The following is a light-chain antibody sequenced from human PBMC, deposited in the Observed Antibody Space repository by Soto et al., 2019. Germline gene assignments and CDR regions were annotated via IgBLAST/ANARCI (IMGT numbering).Light chain of an antibody. CDR3: QQYVTSPLT. CDR2: DAS. V-gene: IGKV3-20*01. J-gene: IGKJ4*01. CDR1: QSVNNNF. Sequence: EIVLPQSPGTLSLSPGERATLSCRASQSVNNNFLAWYQQKPGQAPRLLIYDASSRATGIPDRFSGSGSGTDFTLTISRLEPEDFAVYSCQQYVTSPLTFGGGTKVEIK.